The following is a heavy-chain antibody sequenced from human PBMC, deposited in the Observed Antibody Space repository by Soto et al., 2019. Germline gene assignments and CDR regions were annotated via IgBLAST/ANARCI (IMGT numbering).Heavy chain of an antibody. Sequence: GGSLRLSCAASGFTFSSYGMHWVRQAPGKGLEWVAVIWYDGSNKYYADSVKGRFTISRDNSKNTLYLQMNSLRAEDTAVYYCARDNGGLGYCSGGSCYPADGPYYYGMDVWGQGTTVTVSS. CDR1: GFTFSSYG. V-gene: IGHV3-33*01. CDR2: IWYDGSNK. J-gene: IGHJ6*02. CDR3: ARDNGGLGYCSGGSCYPADGPYYYGMDV. D-gene: IGHD2-15*01.